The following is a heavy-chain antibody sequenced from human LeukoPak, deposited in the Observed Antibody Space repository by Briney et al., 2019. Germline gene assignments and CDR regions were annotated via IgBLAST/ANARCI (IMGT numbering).Heavy chain of an antibody. CDR1: GGSIRSGGYY. Sequence: SQTLSLTCTVSGGSIRSGGYYWSWIRQHPGKGLEWIGYIYYSGSTYYNPSLKSRVTISVDTSKNQFSLKLSSVTAADTAVYYCARVPNKGVHYFDYWGQGTLVTVS. CDR3: ARVPNKGVHYFDY. D-gene: IGHD1/OR15-1a*01. V-gene: IGHV4-31*03. J-gene: IGHJ4*02. CDR2: IYYSGST.